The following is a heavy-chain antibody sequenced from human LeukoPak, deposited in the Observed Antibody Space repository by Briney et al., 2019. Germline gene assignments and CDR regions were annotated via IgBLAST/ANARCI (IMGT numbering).Heavy chain of an antibody. CDR3: ARASKDYYDSSGYIGY. J-gene: IGHJ4*02. Sequence: SQTLSLTCTVSGGSISSGSYYWSWIRQPAGKGLEWIGRIYTSGSTNYNPSLKSRVTISVDTPKNQFFLKLSSVTAADTAVYYCARASKDYYDSSGYIGYWGQGTLVTVSS. V-gene: IGHV4-61*02. CDR1: GGSISSGSYY. CDR2: IYTSGST. D-gene: IGHD3-22*01.